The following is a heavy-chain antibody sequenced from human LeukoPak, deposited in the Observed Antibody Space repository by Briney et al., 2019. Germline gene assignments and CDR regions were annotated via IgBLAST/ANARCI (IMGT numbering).Heavy chain of an antibody. Sequence: GGSLRLSCAASGFTFDDYAMHWVRQAPGKGLEWVSLISWDGGSTYYADSVKGRFTISRDNSKNSLYLQMNSLRPGDTALYYCAKDRAGAGTSALGYLDFWGQGTLVTVSS. J-gene: IGHJ4*02. CDR2: ISWDGGST. CDR1: GFTFDDYA. D-gene: IGHD6-13*01. V-gene: IGHV3-43D*03. CDR3: AKDRAGAGTSALGYLDF.